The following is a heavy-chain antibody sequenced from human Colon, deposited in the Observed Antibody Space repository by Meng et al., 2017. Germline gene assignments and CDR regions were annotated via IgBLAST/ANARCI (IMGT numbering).Heavy chain of an antibody. Sequence: QGQRVQAGAEVKKPGHSVKVSCKASGYTFTDYHMQWVRQAPGQGLEWMGRIDPNSGGTNYAQKFQGRVTMTRDTSITTAYMELSRLRSDDTAVYYCARVLFSGSYPSGYWGQGTLVTVSS. J-gene: IGHJ4*02. V-gene: IGHV1-2*06. CDR1: GYTFTDYH. CDR3: ARVLFSGSYPSGY. D-gene: IGHD1-26*01. CDR2: IDPNSGGT.